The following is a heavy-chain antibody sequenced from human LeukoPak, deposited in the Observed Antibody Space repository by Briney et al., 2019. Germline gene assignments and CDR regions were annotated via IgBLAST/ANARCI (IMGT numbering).Heavy chain of an antibody. J-gene: IGHJ4*02. CDR3: VRIAWTPAGPFDY. CDR2: IWYDGSNK. CDR1: GFTFSSYG. Sequence: PGRSLRLSCAASGFTFSSYGMHWVRQAPGKGLEWVAVIWYDGSNKYYADSVKGRFTISRDSSKNTLYLQMNSLRAEDTAVYYCVRIAWTPAGPFDYWGQGTLVTVSS. D-gene: IGHD2-21*01. V-gene: IGHV3-33*01.